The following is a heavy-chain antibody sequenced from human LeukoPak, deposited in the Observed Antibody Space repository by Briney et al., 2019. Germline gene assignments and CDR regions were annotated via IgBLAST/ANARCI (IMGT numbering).Heavy chain of an antibody. CDR3: ARGLSSISNWFDP. Sequence: GESLKISCKGSGYSITSYWIGWVRQMPGKGLEWMGIIYPGDSDTRYSPPFQGQVTISADKSISTAYLQWSSLKASDTAMYYCARGLSSISNWFDPWGQGTLVTVSS. CDR1: GYSITSYW. CDR2: IYPGDSDT. V-gene: IGHV5-51*01. J-gene: IGHJ5*02. D-gene: IGHD3-16*02.